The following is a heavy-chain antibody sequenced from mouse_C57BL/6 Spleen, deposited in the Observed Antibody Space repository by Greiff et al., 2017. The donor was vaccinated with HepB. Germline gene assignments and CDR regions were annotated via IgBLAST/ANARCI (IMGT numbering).Heavy chain of an antibody. CDR2: ISSGSSTI. V-gene: IGHV5-17*01. Sequence: DVKLQESGGGLVKPGGSLKLSCAASGFTFSDYGMHWVRQAPEKGLEWVAYISSGSSTIYYADTVKGRFTISRDNAKNTLFLQMTSLRSEDTAMYYCATDYYGSSYDGYWGQGTTLTVSS. CDR1: GFTFSDYG. CDR3: ATDYYGSSYDGY. D-gene: IGHD1-1*01. J-gene: IGHJ2*01.